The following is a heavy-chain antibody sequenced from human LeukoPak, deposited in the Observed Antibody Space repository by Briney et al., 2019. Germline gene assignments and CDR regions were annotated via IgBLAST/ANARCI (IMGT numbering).Heavy chain of an antibody. CDR3: ANPPNLYGGNPDIN. Sequence: GGSLRLSCAASGFTFSSYAMSWVRQAPGKGLEWVSAISGSGGSTYYADSAKGRFTISRDNSKNTLYLQMNSLRAEDTAVYYCANPPNLYGGNPDINWGQGTLVTVSS. CDR2: ISGSGGST. D-gene: IGHD4-23*01. J-gene: IGHJ4*02. CDR1: GFTFSSYA. V-gene: IGHV3-23*01.